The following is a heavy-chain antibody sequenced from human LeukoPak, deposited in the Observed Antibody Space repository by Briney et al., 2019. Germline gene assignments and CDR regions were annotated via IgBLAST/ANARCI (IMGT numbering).Heavy chain of an antibody. D-gene: IGHD3-3*01. CDR2: INHSGST. J-gene: IGHJ6*02. CDR1: GGSFSGYY. CDR3: ASLASRIFGVVNYYYYGMDV. V-gene: IGHV4-34*01. Sequence: PSETLSLTCAVYGGSFSGYYWSWIRQPPGKGLEWIGEINHSGSTNYNPSLKSRVTISVDTSKNQFSLKLSSVTAADTAVYYCASLASRIFGVVNYYYYGMDVWGQGTTVTVSS.